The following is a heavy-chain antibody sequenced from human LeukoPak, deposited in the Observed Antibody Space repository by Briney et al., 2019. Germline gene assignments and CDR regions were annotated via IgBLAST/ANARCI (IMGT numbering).Heavy chain of an antibody. CDR2: HYYSGST. Sequence: SETLSLTCTVSGGSIHSSGYYWGWIRQPPGKGLEWIGSHYYSGSTYYNPSLKSRVTISVDTSKNQFSLKLSSVTAADTAVYYCAGYDRYSGYDYGFDYWGQGTLVTVSS. CDR3: AGYDRYSGYDYGFDY. V-gene: IGHV4-39*07. J-gene: IGHJ4*02. D-gene: IGHD5-12*01. CDR1: GGSIHSSGYY.